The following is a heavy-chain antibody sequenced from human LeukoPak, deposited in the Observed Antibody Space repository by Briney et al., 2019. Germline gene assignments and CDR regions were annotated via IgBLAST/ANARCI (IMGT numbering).Heavy chain of an antibody. J-gene: IGHJ4*02. CDR3: ARGYSSGWSFFEY. CDR2: ISGSGGST. CDR1: GFTFSSYA. V-gene: IGHV3-23*01. Sequence: PGGSLRLSCAASGFTFSSYAVCWVRQAPGKGLERVSGISGSGGSTYYADSVKGRFTISRDNSKNTLYLQMNSLRAEDTAVYYCARGYSSGWSFFEYWGQGTPVTVSS. D-gene: IGHD6-19*01.